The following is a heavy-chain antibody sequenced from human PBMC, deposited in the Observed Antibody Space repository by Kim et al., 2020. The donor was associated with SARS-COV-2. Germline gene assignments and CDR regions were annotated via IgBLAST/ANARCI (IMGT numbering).Heavy chain of an antibody. D-gene: IGHD6-19*01. CDR1: GFTFSSYS. CDR3: AREGYSSGGTDVFDI. J-gene: IGHJ3*02. V-gene: IGHV3-21*01. CDR2: ISSSSSYI. Sequence: GGSLRLSCEASGFTFSSYSMNWVRQAPGKGLEWVSSISSSSSYIYYADSVKGRFTISRDNAKNSLYLQMNSLRAEDTAVYYCAREGYSSGGTDVFDIWGQGTMVTVSS.